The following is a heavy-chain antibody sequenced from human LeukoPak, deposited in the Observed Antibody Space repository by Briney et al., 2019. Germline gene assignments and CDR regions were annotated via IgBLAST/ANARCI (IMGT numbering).Heavy chain of an antibody. CDR1: GGSFSGYY. J-gene: IGHJ3*02. D-gene: IGHD5-12*01. Sequence: SETLSLTCAVYGGSFSGYYWSWIRQPPGKGLEWIGEINHSGSTNYNPSLKSRVTISVDTPKNQFSLKLSSVTAADTAVYYCALGGYGSGAFDIWGQGTMVTVSS. V-gene: IGHV4-34*01. CDR2: INHSGST. CDR3: ALGGYGSGAFDI.